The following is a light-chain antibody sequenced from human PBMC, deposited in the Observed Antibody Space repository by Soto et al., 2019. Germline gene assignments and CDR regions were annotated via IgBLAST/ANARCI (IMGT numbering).Light chain of an antibody. CDR1: QGVSNY. V-gene: IGKV1-39*01. CDR2: AAS. J-gene: IGKJ2*01. CDR3: QQSYRTPHT. Sequence: DIQMTQSPSSLSASVGDRVTISCRARQGVSNYLIWYQQRQGRAPKLLIYAASNLVSGVPSRFSGSGSGTNFTLTISSLQPEDFATYYCQQSYRTPHTFGQGTKLETK.